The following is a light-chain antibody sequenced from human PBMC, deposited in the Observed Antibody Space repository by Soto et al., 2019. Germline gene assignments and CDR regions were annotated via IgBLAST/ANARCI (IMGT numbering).Light chain of an antibody. CDR1: SSDVGSYNY. CDR2: DVN. Sequence: QSALTQPPSASGSPGQSVTISCTGTSSDVGSYNYVSWYQQQPGKAPKLMIYDVNKRPSGVPDRFSGSKSGNTASLTVSGPQAEDGADYYCSSYAGGYNHGVFGGGTKVTVL. J-gene: IGLJ3*02. CDR3: SSYAGGYNHGV. V-gene: IGLV2-8*01.